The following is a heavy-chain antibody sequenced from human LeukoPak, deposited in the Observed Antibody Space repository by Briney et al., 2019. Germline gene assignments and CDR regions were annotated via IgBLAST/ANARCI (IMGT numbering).Heavy chain of an antibody. CDR1: GYTFTSNH. D-gene: IGHD6-19*01. CDR2: IYPRDGST. J-gene: IGHJ3*02. V-gene: IGHV1-46*01. CDR3: ARGGVIAVAGSDAFDI. Sequence: ASVKVSCKASGYTFTSNHIHWVRQAPGQGLEWMGMIYPRDGSTSYAQKFQGRVTVTRDTSTSTVHMELSGLRSEDTAVYYCARGGVIAVAGSDAFDIWGQGTMVTVSS.